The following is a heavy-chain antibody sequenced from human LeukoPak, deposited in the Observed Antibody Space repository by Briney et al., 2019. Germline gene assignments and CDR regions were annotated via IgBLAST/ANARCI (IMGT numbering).Heavy chain of an antibody. CDR2: ISTYNGQT. Sequence: ASVRVSCKTSGYTFSSRGIRWGRQAPGQGLEWMGWISTYNGQTDYAQGVQGRVTMTTDTSTGTAYMELRSLGSDATAIYYCGRHYYETTAYFFEKGICDYWGQGTLVTVSS. V-gene: IGHV1-18*01. CDR3: GRHYYETTAYFFEKGICDY. J-gene: IGHJ4*02. D-gene: IGHD3-9*01. CDR1: GYTFSSRG.